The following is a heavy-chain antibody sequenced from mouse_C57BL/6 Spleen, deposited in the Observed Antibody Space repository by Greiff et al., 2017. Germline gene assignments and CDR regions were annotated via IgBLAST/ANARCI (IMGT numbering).Heavy chain of an antibody. CDR1: GYTFTSYW. CDR3: AREKTVVAHYYAMDY. Sequence: QVQLQQPGAELVRPGSSVKLSCKASGYTFTSYWMHWVKQRPIQGLEWIGNIYPSDSETHYNQKFKDKATLTVDKSSSTAYMQLSSLTSEDSAVYYGAREKTVVAHYYAMDYWGQGTSVTVSS. D-gene: IGHD1-1*01. CDR2: IYPSDSET. V-gene: IGHV1-52*01. J-gene: IGHJ4*01.